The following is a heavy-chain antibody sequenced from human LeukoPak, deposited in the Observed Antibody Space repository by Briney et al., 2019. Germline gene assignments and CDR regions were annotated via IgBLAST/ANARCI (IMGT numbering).Heavy chain of an antibody. J-gene: IGHJ5*02. V-gene: IGHV4-59*08. CDR2: TSYTGVS. D-gene: IGHD5-24*01. Sequence: PSETLSLTCTVSGVSISRSYWIWIRQTPGKGLEWIGYTSYTGVSSYNPSLKSRVTISVDTSKNQFSLNVTSVTAADTAVYYCARLPEGGYATSLGWFGPWGQGTRVTVSS. CDR1: GVSISRSY. CDR3: ARLPEGGYATSLGWFGP.